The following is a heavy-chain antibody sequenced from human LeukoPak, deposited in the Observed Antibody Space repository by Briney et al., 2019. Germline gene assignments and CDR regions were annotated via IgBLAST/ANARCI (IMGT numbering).Heavy chain of an antibody. CDR3: ARGRYSSRSGGYYFDI. J-gene: IGHJ4*02. Sequence: TGGSLRLSCVVSGFTLSSDWMSWVRQAPGKGLEWVAIIKKDGIEKYYVESVKGRFTIPRDNAKNSLSLQMNSLRAEDTAVYYCARGRYSSRSGGYYFDIWGQGTLVTVSS. V-gene: IGHV3-7*01. CDR1: GFTLSSDW. CDR2: IKKDGIEK. D-gene: IGHD2-2*01.